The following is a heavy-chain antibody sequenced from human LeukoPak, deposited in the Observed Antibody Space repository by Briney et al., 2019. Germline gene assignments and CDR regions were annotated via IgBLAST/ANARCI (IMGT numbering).Heavy chain of an antibody. CDR1: GFTFSNYA. J-gene: IGHJ4*02. CDR2: ISGSGGST. CDR3: ARAPRTWIQLWSLFDY. D-gene: IGHD5-18*01. V-gene: IGHV3-23*01. Sequence: GGSLRLSCAASGFTFSNYAMNWVRQAPGKGLEWVSGISGSGGSTYYADSVKGRFTISRDNSKKTLYLQMNSLRAEDTAVYYCARAPRTWIQLWSLFDYWGQGTLVTVSS.